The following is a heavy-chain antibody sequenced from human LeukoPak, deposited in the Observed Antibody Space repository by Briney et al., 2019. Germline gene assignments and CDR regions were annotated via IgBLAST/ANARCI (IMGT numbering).Heavy chain of an antibody. CDR3: ARRGYCSSTSCYKGAFDI. Sequence: GGSLRLSCAASGFTVSSNYMSWVRQAPGKGLEWVSVIYSGGSTYYADSVKGRFTISRDNSKNTLYLQMNSLGAEDTAVYYCARRGYCSSTSCYKGAFDIWGQGTMVTVSS. J-gene: IGHJ3*02. D-gene: IGHD2-2*02. CDR2: IYSGGST. CDR1: GFTVSSNY. V-gene: IGHV3-53*01.